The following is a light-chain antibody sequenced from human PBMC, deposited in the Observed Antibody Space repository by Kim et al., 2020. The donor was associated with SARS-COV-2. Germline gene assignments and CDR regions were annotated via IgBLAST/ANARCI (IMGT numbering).Light chain of an antibody. J-gene: IGKJ4*01. Sequence: SPGERATLSCRARQTVSTSYLAWYQQKPSQAPRLLINDASRRATGIPDRFSGSGSGTDFTLTISRLEPEDFAVYYCQQYASSPTTFGGGTKVDIK. V-gene: IGKV3-20*01. CDR3: QQYASSPTT. CDR1: QTVSTSY. CDR2: DAS.